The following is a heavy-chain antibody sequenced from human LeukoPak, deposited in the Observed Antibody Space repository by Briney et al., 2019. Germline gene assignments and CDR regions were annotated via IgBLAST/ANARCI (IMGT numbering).Heavy chain of an antibody. V-gene: IGHV3-9*03. J-gene: IGHJ3*02. Sequence: PGRSLRLSCAASGFTFDDYAMHWVRQAPGKGLEWVSGISWNSGSIGYADSVKGRFTISRDNAKNSLYLQMSSLRAEDMALYYCAKGLGAARGTNAFDIWGQGTMVTVSS. CDR1: GFTFDDYA. D-gene: IGHD6-6*01. CDR3: AKGLGAARGTNAFDI. CDR2: ISWNSGSI.